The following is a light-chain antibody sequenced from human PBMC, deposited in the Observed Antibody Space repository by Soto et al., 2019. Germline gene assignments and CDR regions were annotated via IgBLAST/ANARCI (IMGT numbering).Light chain of an antibody. CDR3: LQHNSYPLT. CDR1: QGIRSD. CDR2: AAS. V-gene: IGKV1-17*01. J-gene: IGKJ4*01. Sequence: DIQMTQSPSSLSASVGDRVTITCRASQGIRSDLSWYQQSPGKAPKRLIYAASSLQSGVPSRFSGRGSGTEFTLTISGLQPEDSATYYCLQHNSYPLTFGGGTKVDIK.